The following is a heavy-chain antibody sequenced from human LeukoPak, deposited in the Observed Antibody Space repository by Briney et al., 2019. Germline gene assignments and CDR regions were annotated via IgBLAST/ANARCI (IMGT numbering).Heavy chain of an antibody. Sequence: GGSLRLSCAASGLTFSSYAMAWVRQAPGKGLEWVSGISGSGGTTYYADSVKGRFTISRDNSKNTLYLQMNSLRVEDTAVYYCAKGGRWDYYDSSHWGQGTMVTVSS. CDR2: ISGSGGTT. CDR3: AKGGRWDYYDSSH. J-gene: IGHJ3*01. CDR1: GLTFSSYA. V-gene: IGHV3-23*01. D-gene: IGHD3-22*01.